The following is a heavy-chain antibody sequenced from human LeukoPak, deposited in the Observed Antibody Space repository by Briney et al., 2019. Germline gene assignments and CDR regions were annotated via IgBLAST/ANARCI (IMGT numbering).Heavy chain of an antibody. CDR2: MNPNSGNT. J-gene: IGHJ5*02. V-gene: IGHV1-8*01. D-gene: IGHD3-22*01. CDR1: GYTFTSYD. CDR3: ARGYSISGSADWFDP. Sequence: GASVKVSCKASGYTFTSYDINWVRQATGQGLEWMGWMNPNSGNTGYAQKFQGRVTMTRDTSISTAYMEVNRLRSDGTAMYYCARGYSISGSADWFDPWGQGTLVTVSS.